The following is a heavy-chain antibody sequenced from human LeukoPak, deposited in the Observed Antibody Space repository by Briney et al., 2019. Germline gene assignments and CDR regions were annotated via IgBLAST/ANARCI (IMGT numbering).Heavy chain of an antibody. Sequence: SVKVSCKASGGTFSSYAISWVRQAPGQGLEWMGGIIPIFGTANYAQKFQGRVTITADESTSAAYMELSSLRSEDTAVYYCASGRGYCTNGVCYIVYYYYYGMDVWGQGTTVTVSS. CDR1: GGTFSSYA. D-gene: IGHD2-8*01. CDR3: ASGRGYCTNGVCYIVYYYYYGMDV. V-gene: IGHV1-69*13. CDR2: IIPIFGTA. J-gene: IGHJ6*02.